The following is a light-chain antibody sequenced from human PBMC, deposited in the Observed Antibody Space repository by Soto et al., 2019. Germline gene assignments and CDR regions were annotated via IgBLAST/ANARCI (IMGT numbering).Light chain of an antibody. CDR2: GAS. CDR1: QSIDNY. Sequence: IVLTQSAGTLSLSQGEKTTLSCRASQSIDNYVDCYHKKPSQGPRLLMYGASSRAAGTKNRFSGSESGTDFTVTIMNLGPEYFAIYSYQQYCNSSPTFGQVTEVDIK. J-gene: IGKJ1*01. CDR3: QQYCNSSPT. V-gene: IGKV3-20*01.